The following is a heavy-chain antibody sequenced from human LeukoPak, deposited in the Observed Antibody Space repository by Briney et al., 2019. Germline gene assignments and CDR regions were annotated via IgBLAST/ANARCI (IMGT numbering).Heavy chain of an antibody. V-gene: IGHV1-69*05. CDR3: ARDSDDFWTWSWFDP. J-gene: IGHJ5*02. Sequence: PVKVSCKASGGTFSSYAISWVRQAPGQGLEWMGGIIPIFGTANYAQKFQGRVTITTDESTSTAYMELSSLRSEDTAVYYCARDSDDFWTWSWFDPWGQGTLVTVSS. CDR1: GGTFSSYA. D-gene: IGHD3-3*01. CDR2: IIPIFGTA.